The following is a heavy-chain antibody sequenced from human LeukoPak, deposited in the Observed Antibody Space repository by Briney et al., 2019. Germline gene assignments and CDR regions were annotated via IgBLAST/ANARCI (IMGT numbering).Heavy chain of an antibody. J-gene: IGHJ4*02. CDR2: ISSSSSYI. V-gene: IGHV3-21*01. D-gene: IGHD3-10*01. CDR3: ARGPYETTYYYGSGSYGFDY. CDR1: GFTFSSYS. Sequence: GGSLRLSCAASGFTFSSYSMNWVRQAPGKGLEWVSSISSSSSYIYYADSVKGRFTISRDNAKNSLYLHMNSLRAEDTAVYYCARGPYETTYYYGSGSYGFDYWGQGTLVTVSS.